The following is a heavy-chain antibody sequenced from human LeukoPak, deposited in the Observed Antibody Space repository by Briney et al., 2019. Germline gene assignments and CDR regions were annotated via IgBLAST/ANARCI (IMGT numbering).Heavy chain of an antibody. D-gene: IGHD1-26*01. Sequence: SETLSLTCTVSGGSINNYYWSWIRQPPGKGLEWIGYSSYSGGTNYNPSLKSRVTISVVTSKNQFSLMLSSVTAADTAVYYCARGGTQWELSWFAPWGQGTLVTVSS. CDR1: GGSINNYY. CDR2: SSYSGGT. V-gene: IGHV4-59*01. J-gene: IGHJ5*01. CDR3: ARGGTQWELSWFAP.